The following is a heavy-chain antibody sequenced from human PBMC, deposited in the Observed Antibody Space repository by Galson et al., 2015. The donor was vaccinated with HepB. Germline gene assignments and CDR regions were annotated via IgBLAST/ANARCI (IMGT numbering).Heavy chain of an antibody. J-gene: IGHJ3*02. D-gene: IGHD1-26*01. CDR3: VKVRSPYTRDAFDI. Sequence: QAPGEGLEWVSGISGSRATKYYAQSVRDRFTISRDDSKNTMFLQMNSLRGEDTAIYYCVKVRSPYTRDAFDIWGQGTQVTVSS. CDR2: ISGSRATK. V-gene: IGHV3-23*01.